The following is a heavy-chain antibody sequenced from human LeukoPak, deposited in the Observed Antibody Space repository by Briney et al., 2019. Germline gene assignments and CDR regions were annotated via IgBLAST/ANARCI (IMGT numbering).Heavy chain of an antibody. CDR3: AGNVVVVAATRGYYYGMDV. V-gene: IGHV3-48*03. D-gene: IGHD2-15*01. CDR2: ISSSGSTI. Sequence: QPGGSLRLSRAASGFTFSSYEMNWVRQAPGKGLEWVLYISSSGSTIYYADSVKGRFTISRDNAKNSLYLQMNSLRAEDTAVYYCAGNVVVVAATRGYYYGMDVWGQGTTVTVSS. J-gene: IGHJ6*02. CDR1: GFTFSSYE.